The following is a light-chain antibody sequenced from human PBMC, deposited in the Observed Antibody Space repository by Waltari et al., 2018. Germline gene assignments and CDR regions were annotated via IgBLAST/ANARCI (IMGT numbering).Light chain of an antibody. CDR2: VAS. CDR3: QQSYSTWT. V-gene: IGKV1-39*01. CDR1: QSINTN. J-gene: IGKJ1*01. Sequence: DIQMTQSPSSLSASVVDRAIITCRASQSINTNLNWYQQKPGKAPKLLIYVASSLQSGVPSRFSGTGSGTDFTLTINSLQPEDFATYYCQQSYSTWTFGQGTKVEIK.